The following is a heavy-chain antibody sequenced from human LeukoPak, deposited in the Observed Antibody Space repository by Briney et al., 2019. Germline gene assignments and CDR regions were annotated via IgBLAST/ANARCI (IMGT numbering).Heavy chain of an antibody. CDR1: GFIFSSYW. V-gene: IGHV3-74*01. D-gene: IGHD6-13*01. CDR3: ARQVRYSRGRDYYYYMDV. J-gene: IGHJ6*03. CDR2: INTDGSGT. Sequence: PGGSLRLSCAASGFIFSSYWMHWVRQAPGKGLVWVSRINTDGSGTSYADSVKGRFTISRDNAKNTLYLQMNSLRAEDTAVYYCARQVRYSRGRDYYYYMDVWGKGTTVTISS.